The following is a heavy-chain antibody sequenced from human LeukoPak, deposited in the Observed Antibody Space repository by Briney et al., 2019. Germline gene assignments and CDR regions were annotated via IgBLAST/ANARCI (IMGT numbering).Heavy chain of an antibody. CDR1: GGSFSGYY. D-gene: IGHD2-15*01. J-gene: IGHJ4*02. Sequence: TSETLSLTCAVYGGSFSGYYWSWIRQPPGKGLEWIGEINHSGSTNYNPSLKSRVTISVDTSKNQFSLKLSSVTAADTAVYYCARRPLGYCNGGSCYKPEVDYWGQGTLVTVSS. V-gene: IGHV4-34*01. CDR2: INHSGST. CDR3: ARRPLGYCNGGSCYKPEVDY.